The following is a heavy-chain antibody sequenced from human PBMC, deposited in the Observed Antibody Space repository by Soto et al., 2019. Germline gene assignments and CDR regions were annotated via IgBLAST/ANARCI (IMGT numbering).Heavy chain of an antibody. CDR3: ARAHDIVATIYFDY. CDR2: ISSNGGST. V-gene: IGHV3-64*01. Sequence: GGCLRLSCAASGFTFSSYAMHWVRQAPGKGLEYVSAISSNGGSTYYANSVKGRFTISRDNSKNTLYLQMGSLRAEDMAVNYCARAHDIVATIYFDYWGQGTVVTGSS. D-gene: IGHD5-12*01. CDR1: GFTFSSYA. J-gene: IGHJ4*01.